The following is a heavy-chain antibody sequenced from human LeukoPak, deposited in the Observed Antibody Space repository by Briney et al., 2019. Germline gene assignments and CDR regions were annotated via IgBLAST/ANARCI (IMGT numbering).Heavy chain of an antibody. CDR2: ISSSGSTI. CDR1: GFTFSSYE. D-gene: IGHD5-18*01. Sequence: PGGSLRLSCAASGFTFSSYEMNWVRQAPGKGLEWVSYISSSGSTIYYADSVKGRFTISRDNAKNSLYLQMNSLRAEDTAVYYCARAKGDTAMGYAFDIWGQGTMVTVSS. J-gene: IGHJ3*02. CDR3: ARAKGDTAMGYAFDI. V-gene: IGHV3-48*03.